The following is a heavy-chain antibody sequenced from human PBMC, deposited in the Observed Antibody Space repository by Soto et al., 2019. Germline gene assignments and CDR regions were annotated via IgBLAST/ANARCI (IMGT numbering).Heavy chain of an antibody. J-gene: IGHJ4*02. D-gene: IGHD5-18*01. CDR1: GGSISSGGYY. V-gene: IGHV4-31*03. Sequence: SETLSLTCTVSGGSISSGGYYWSWIRQHPGKGLEWIGYIYYSGSTYYNPSLKSRVTISVDTSKNQFSLKLSSVTAADTAVYYCAREMYSYGTQGFAYWGQGTLVTVSS. CDR2: IYYSGST. CDR3: AREMYSYGTQGFAY.